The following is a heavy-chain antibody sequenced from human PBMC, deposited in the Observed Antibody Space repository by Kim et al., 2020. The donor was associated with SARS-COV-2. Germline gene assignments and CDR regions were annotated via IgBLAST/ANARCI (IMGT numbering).Heavy chain of an antibody. J-gene: IGHJ5*02. CDR2: IYHSGST. V-gene: IGHV4-38-2*02. D-gene: IGHD2-21*02. CDR1: GYSISSGYY. CDR3: ARDRSHGGNSGWFDP. Sequence: SETLSLTCTVSGYSISSGYYWGWIRQPPGKGLEWIGSIYHSGSTYYNPSLKSRVTISVDTSKNQFSLKLSSVTAADTAVYYCARDRSHGGNSGWFDPWGQGTLVTVSS.